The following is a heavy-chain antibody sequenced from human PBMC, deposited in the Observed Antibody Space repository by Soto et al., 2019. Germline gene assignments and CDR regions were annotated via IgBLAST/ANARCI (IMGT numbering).Heavy chain of an antibody. CDR2: ISSSSSYT. J-gene: IGHJ4*02. Sequence: GGSLRLSCAASGITFSDYYMSWIRQAPGKGLEWVAYISSSSSYTNYADSVKGRFTISRDNANNSLYLQMNRVRAEDTAVYYCEGKQWEPSGNYYFDYWGQGTLVTVSS. V-gene: IGHV3-11*06. D-gene: IGHD1-26*01. CDR1: GITFSDYY. CDR3: EGKQWEPSGNYYFDY.